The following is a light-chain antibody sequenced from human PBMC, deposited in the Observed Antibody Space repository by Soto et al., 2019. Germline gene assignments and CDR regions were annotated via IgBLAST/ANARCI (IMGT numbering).Light chain of an antibody. CDR2: GAS. V-gene: IGKV3D-15*01. Sequence: VMTQAPATLSVSPGERATLSCRASQSVSSNLAWYQQKPGQAPRLLIYGASSRATGIPDRFSGSGSGTEFTLTISSLHSEDFAVYYCQQYYDWPITFGQGTRLEIK. CDR1: QSVSSN. CDR3: QQYYDWPIT. J-gene: IGKJ5*01.